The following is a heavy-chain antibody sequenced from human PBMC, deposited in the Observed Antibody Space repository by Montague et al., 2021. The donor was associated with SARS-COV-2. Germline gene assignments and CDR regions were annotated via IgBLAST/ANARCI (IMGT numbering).Heavy chain of an antibody. Sequence: SETLSLTCTVSGGSISGYYWSWFRQSAGKGLEWIGYIYYTGSRKYNSSLKSRLTISVDTSKNQFSLKLSSVTAADTAVYYCARHARGEGYTSWFDSWGQGTLVTVSS. D-gene: IGHD5-24*01. CDR1: GGSISGYY. J-gene: IGHJ5*01. CDR2: IYYTGSR. V-gene: IGHV4-59*01. CDR3: ARHARGEGYTSWFDS.